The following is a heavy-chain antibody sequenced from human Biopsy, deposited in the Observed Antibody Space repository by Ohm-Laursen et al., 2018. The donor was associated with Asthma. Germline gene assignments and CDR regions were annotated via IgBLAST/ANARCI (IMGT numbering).Heavy chain of an antibody. CDR2: VFWSGST. CDR1: GAYIGTPDYH. V-gene: IGHV4-30-4*01. Sequence: TLSLTCTVSGAYIGTPDYHWSWIRQSPGKGLEWIGFVFWSGSTHYSRSLERRVSISIDTATNEFSMKLWSVTPADTAVYFCARVVSYGDIYFGIDVWGPGNTV. D-gene: IGHD4-17*01. J-gene: IGHJ6*02. CDR3: ARVVSYGDIYFGIDV.